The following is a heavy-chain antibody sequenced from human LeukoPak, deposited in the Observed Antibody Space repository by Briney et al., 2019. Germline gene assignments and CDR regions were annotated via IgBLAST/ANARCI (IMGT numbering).Heavy chain of an antibody. CDR1: GYTFTSYY. Sequence: GASVKVSCKASGYTFTSYYMHWVRQAPGQGLEWMGIINPSGGSTSYAQKFQGRVTMTRDTSISTAYMELSRLRSDDTAVYYCARDTYYYGSGSPNENWFDPWGQGTLVTVSS. CDR3: ARDTYYYGSGSPNENWFDP. CDR2: INPSGGST. D-gene: IGHD3-10*01. V-gene: IGHV1-46*01. J-gene: IGHJ5*02.